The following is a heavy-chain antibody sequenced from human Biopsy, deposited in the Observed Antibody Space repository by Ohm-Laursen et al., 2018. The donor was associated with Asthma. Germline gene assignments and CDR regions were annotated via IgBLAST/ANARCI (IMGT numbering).Heavy chain of an antibody. CDR2: INSVFGTT. J-gene: IGHJ4*02. CDR1: GGTFNTYV. V-gene: IGHV1-69*13. Sequence: ASEKVSCKSLGGTFNTYVIGWVRQAPGQGLEWMGGINSVFGTTTYPQKFQDRVTITADDSTSTVYVELSSLRSEDTAVYYCARKAGSCISRTCYSLDFWGQGTLVTVSS. CDR3: ARKAGSCISRTCYSLDF. D-gene: IGHD2-2*01.